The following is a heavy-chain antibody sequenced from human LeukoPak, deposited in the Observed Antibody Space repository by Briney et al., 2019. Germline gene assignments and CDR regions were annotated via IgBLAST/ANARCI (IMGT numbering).Heavy chain of an antibody. CDR3: ARVASYAFDI. Sequence: GGSLRLSGAASGFTFSSYWMNWVRQAPGKGLEWVANIKQDGSERYYVDSLKGQFTISRDNAKNSLYLQMNSLRAEDTAVYYCARVASYAFDIWGQGTMVTVSS. CDR2: IKQDGSER. V-gene: IGHV3-7*01. CDR1: GFTFSSYW. J-gene: IGHJ3*02. D-gene: IGHD6-6*01.